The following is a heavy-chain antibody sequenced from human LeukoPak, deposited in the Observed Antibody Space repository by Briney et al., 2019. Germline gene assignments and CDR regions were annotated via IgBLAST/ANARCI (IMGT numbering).Heavy chain of an antibody. Sequence: PGGSLRLSCAASGFTFSSYSMNWVRQAPGKGLEWVSSISSSSSYIYYADSVKGRFTISRDNAKNSLYLQMNSLRAEDTAVYYCARSYSSGWYGINGYYMDVWGKGTTVTVSS. D-gene: IGHD6-19*01. CDR2: ISSSSSYI. V-gene: IGHV3-21*01. J-gene: IGHJ6*03. CDR1: GFTFSSYS. CDR3: ARSYSSGWYGINGYYMDV.